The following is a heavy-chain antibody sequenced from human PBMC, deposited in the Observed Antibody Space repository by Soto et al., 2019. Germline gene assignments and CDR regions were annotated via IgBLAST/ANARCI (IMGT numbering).Heavy chain of an antibody. CDR2: MSGSGSGT. Sequence: GSLTLSCASSGFCFSTYDMSWVRQAPGKGLEWVSVMSGSGSGTYYADSEKRRFTLSRDNSKNTWYLPVNSLRAEDTAVYYCVRQAKLRLGTAYMRYYYVVAGCGQW. CDR1: GFCFSTYD. CDR3: VRQAKLRLGTAYMRYYYVVAG. D-gene: IGHD1-7*01. J-gene: IGHJ6*02. V-gene: IGHV3-23*01.